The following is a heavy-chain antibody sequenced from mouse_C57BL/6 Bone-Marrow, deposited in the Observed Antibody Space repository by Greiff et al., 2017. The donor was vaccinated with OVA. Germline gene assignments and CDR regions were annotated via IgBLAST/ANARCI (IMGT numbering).Heavy chain of an antibody. Sequence: EVQLVESGGGLVQPKGSLKLSCAASGFTFNTYAMHWVRQAPGKGLEWVGRIRSKSSNYATYYADSVKDRFTISRDDSQSMLYLQMNHLKAEDTAMYYWVREGGDWDYWGEGTTLTVSS. D-gene: IGHD2-13*01. CDR3: VREGGDWDY. CDR2: IRSKSSNYAT. CDR1: GFTFNTYA. J-gene: IGHJ2*01. V-gene: IGHV10-3*01.